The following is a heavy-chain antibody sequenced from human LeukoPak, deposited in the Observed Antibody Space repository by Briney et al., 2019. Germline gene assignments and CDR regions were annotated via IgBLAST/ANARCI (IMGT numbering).Heavy chain of an antibody. CDR3: ARDGNYLYYMDV. J-gene: IGHJ6*03. D-gene: IGHD3-10*01. V-gene: IGHV1-18*01. CDR2: ISGDNGNT. Sequence: GASVKVSCKASGYTFRNYGINWVRQAPGQGLEWMGWISGDNGNTNYAQKVQGRVTMTRDTSTSTAYMELRSLRSDDTAVYYCARDGNYLYYMDVWGKGTTVTVSS. CDR1: GYTFRNYG.